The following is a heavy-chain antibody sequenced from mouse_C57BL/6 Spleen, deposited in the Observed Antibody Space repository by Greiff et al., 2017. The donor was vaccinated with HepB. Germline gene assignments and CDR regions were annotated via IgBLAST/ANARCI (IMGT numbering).Heavy chain of an antibody. CDR2: ISDGGSYT. D-gene: IGHD2-4*01. CDR1: GFTFSSYA. Sequence: EVQRVESGGGLVKPGGSLKLSCAASGFTFSSYAMSWVRQTPEKRLEWVATISDGGSYTYYPDNVKGRFTISRDNAKNNLYLQMSHLKSEDTAMYYCARAYDYDSHWYFDVWGTGTTVTVSS. J-gene: IGHJ1*03. CDR3: ARAYDYDSHWYFDV. V-gene: IGHV5-4*01.